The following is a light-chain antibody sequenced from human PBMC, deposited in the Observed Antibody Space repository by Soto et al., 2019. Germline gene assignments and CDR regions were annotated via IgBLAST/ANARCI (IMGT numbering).Light chain of an antibody. CDR2: DAS. J-gene: IGKJ5*01. Sequence: IVSTHSPATLSASAWQRSTLSFSPSQSLSSDLAWYQQKPGQAPRLLIYDASNRATGIPARFTGSGSGTDFNLTISTLEPEDFAVYYCQQRQYWPPITFGQGTRLEIK. V-gene: IGKV3-11*01. CDR1: QSLSSD. CDR3: QQRQYWPPIT.